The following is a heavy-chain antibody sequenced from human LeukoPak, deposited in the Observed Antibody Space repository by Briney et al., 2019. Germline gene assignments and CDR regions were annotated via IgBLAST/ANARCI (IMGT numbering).Heavy chain of an antibody. Sequence: GESQRLSCAASGFTFSSYTMSWVRQAPGKGLEWVSAISGSGGSTYYADSVKGRFTISRDNSKNTLYLQMNSLRAEDTAVYYCAKDGGGVLWYYWGQGTLVTVSS. V-gene: IGHV3-23*01. CDR3: AKDGGGVLWYY. J-gene: IGHJ4*02. D-gene: IGHD2-21*01. CDR2: ISGSGGST. CDR1: GFTFSSYT.